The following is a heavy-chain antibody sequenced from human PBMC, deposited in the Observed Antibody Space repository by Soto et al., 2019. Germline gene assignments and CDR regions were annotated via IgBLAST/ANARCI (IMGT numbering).Heavy chain of an antibody. D-gene: IGHD6-6*01. CDR3: AKEYEYSSSRPAGDPNDYYYYYGMDV. V-gene: IGHV3-30*18. J-gene: IGHJ6*02. Sequence: GGSLRLSCAASGFTFSSYGMHWVRQAPGKGLEWVAVISYDGSNKYYADPVKGRFTISRDNSKNTLYLQMNSLRAEDTAVYYCAKEYEYSSSRPAGDPNDYYYYYGMDVWGQGTTVTVSS. CDR1: GFTFSSYG. CDR2: ISYDGSNK.